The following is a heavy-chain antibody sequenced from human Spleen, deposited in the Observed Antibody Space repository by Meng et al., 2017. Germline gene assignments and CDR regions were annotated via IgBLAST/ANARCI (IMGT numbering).Heavy chain of an antibody. CDR1: GFTFSNAW. Sequence: VQLVESGGGVVQPGRSLRLSCAASGFTFSNAWMSWVRQAPGKGLEWVGHIKSKRDGETTDYAAPVKGRFTISRDDSENMLYLQMNSLKTEDTAVYFCAWDDTAKFDYWGQGTLVTVSS. CDR3: AWDDTAKFDY. V-gene: IGHV3-15*01. J-gene: IGHJ4*02. CDR2: IKSKRDGETT. D-gene: IGHD5-18*01.